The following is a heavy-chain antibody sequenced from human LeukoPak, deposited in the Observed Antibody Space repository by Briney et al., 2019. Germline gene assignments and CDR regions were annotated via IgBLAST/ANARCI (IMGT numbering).Heavy chain of an antibody. D-gene: IGHD3-3*01. V-gene: IGHV3-30*02. CDR2: IRYDGSNK. Sequence: GGSLGLSCAASGFTFSSYGMHWVRQAPGKGLEWVAFIRYDGSNKYYADSVKGRFTISRDNSKNTLYLQMNSLRAEDTAVYYCAGDLRFLEWFDFDYWGQGTLVTVSS. J-gene: IGHJ4*02. CDR1: GFTFSSYG. CDR3: AGDLRFLEWFDFDY.